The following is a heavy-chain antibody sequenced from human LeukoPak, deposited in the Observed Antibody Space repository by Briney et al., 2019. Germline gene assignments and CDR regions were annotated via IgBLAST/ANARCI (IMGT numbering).Heavy chain of an antibody. J-gene: IGHJ4*02. CDR3: AKARPHIVAPFDY. CDR2: ISGSGGST. Sequence: GGSLRLSCAASGFIFSSYAMSWVRQAPGKGLEWVSGISGSGGSTYYADSVKGRFTISRDNSKHTLYLQMNSLRADDTAVYYCAKARPHIVAPFDYWGQGTLVTVSS. V-gene: IGHV3-23*01. D-gene: IGHD5-12*01. CDR1: GFIFSSYA.